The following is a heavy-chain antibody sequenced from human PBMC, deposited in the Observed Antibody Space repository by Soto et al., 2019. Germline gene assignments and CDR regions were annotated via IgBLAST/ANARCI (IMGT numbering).Heavy chain of an antibody. Sequence: QVQLVESGGGVVQPGGSLRLSCAASGFTFSIYGMHWVRQAPGKGLEWVAVIWHDGINKYYADSVKGRFAISRDNSENTLYLQMNSLRAEDTAIYYCVRDRWEDFAPNVYYDHWGQGTLVTVSS. V-gene: IGHV3-33*01. CDR2: IWHDGINK. J-gene: IGHJ4*02. CDR3: VRDRWEDFAPNVYYDH. CDR1: GFTFSIYG. D-gene: IGHD1-26*01.